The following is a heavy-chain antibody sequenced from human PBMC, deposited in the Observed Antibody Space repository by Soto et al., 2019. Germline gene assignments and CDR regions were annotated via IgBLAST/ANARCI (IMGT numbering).Heavy chain of an antibody. CDR3: ARVRFLEGSDFDY. Sequence: SETLSLTCTVSGGSISSGGYYWSWIRQHPGKGLEWIGYIYYSGSTYYNPSLKSRVTISVDTSKNQFSLKLSSVTAADTAVYYCARVRFLEGSDFDYWGQATLVTVSS. J-gene: IGHJ4*02. D-gene: IGHD3-3*01. CDR1: GGSISSGGYY. V-gene: IGHV4-31*03. CDR2: IYYSGST.